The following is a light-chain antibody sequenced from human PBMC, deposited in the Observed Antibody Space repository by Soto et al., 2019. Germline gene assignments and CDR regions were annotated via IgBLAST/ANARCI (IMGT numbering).Light chain of an antibody. V-gene: IGKV3-20*01. CDR2: GAS. CDR3: QQYGSSGT. J-gene: IGKJ1*01. Sequence: ILLTQSPCTLALSPGERATLSCRASQSVSSSYLAWYQQKPGHAPSLLIYGASSRATGIPDRLSGSGSGTDFTLTISRPEPEDSAVYYCQQYGSSGTCGQGTKVDIK. CDR1: QSVSSSY.